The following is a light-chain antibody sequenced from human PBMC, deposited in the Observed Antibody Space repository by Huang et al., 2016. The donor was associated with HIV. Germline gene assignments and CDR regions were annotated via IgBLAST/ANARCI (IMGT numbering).Light chain of an antibody. CDR2: AAS. Sequence: DIQMTQSPSSLSASVGDRVTITCRASQSISVFLNWYQQKPGTAPELLIYAASSLQRWVPSRFRGSGSGTDFTLTITSMQPEDFATYYCQHSYSTPPWTFGQGTKVDIK. V-gene: IGKV1-39*01. CDR3: QHSYSTPPWT. J-gene: IGKJ1*01. CDR1: QSISVF.